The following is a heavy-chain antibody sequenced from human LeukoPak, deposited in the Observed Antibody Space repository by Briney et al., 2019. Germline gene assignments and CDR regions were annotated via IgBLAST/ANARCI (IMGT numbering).Heavy chain of an antibody. V-gene: IGHV3-23*01. CDR1: GFTFSSNA. J-gene: IGHJ4*02. D-gene: IGHD6-6*01. CDR2: ISGSGGST. CDR3: AKHGNSSSYFDY. Sequence: GGSLRLSCAASGFTFSSNAMSWVRQAPGKGMEWVSYISGSGGSTYYADSVKGRFTISRDNSKNTLYLQMSSLRAEDTAVYYCAKHGNSSSYFDYWGQGTLVTVSS.